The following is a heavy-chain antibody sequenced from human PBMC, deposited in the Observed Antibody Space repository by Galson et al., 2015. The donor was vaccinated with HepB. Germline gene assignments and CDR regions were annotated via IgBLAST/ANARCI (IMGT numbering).Heavy chain of an antibody. J-gene: IGHJ4*02. CDR3: ARLKKQYYFDY. CDR2: IYYSGST. Sequence: LSLTCTVSGGSISSYYWSWIRQPPGKGLEWIGYIYYSGSTNYNPSLKSRVTISVDTSKNQFSLKLSSVTAADTAVYYCARLKKQYYFDYWGQGTLVTVSS. D-gene: IGHD4-11*01. CDR1: GGSISSYY. V-gene: IGHV4-59*08.